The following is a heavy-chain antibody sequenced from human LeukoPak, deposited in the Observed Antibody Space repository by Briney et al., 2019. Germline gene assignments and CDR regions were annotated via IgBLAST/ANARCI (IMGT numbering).Heavy chain of an antibody. CDR3: AKGQDTDY. Sequence: QPGRSLRLSCAASGFTFDDYAMHWVRQAPGKGLEWVSGISWNSGSIGYADSVKGRFTISRDNAKNSLYLQMISLRAEDTALYYCAKGQDTDYWGQGTLVTVSS. V-gene: IGHV3-9*01. D-gene: IGHD2-15*01. CDR1: GFTFDDYA. CDR2: ISWNSGSI. J-gene: IGHJ4*02.